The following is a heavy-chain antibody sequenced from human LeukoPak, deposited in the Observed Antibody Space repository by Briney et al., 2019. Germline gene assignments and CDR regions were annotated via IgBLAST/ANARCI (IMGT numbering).Heavy chain of an antibody. CDR3: ARGGTVTTFDY. J-gene: IGHJ4*02. CDR2: IYYSGST. V-gene: IGHV4-39*01. Sequence: PSETLSLTCTVSGDSIGSSGYYWGWIRQPPGKGLEWIGTIYYSGSTYYNPSLKSRVTISVDTSKNQFSLKLSSVTAADTAVYYCARGGTVTTFDYWGQGTLVTVSS. D-gene: IGHD4-17*01. CDR1: GDSIGSSGYY.